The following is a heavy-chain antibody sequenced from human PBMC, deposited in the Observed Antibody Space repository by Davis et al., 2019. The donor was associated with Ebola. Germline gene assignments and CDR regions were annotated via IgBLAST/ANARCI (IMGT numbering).Heavy chain of an antibody. J-gene: IGHJ2*01. Sequence: GESLKISCSASGFTFSSYAMHWVRQAPGKGLEYVSAISSNGGSTYYADSVKGRFTISRDNSKNTLYLQMNSLRAEDTAVYYCAKLAAAGYWYFDLWGRGTLVTVSS. CDR3: AKLAAAGYWYFDL. CDR2: ISSNGGST. V-gene: IGHV3-64D*06. D-gene: IGHD6-13*01. CDR1: GFTFSSYA.